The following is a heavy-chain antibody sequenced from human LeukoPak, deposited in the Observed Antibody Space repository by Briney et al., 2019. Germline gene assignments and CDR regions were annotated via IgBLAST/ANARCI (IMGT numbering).Heavy chain of an antibody. V-gene: IGHV3-33*01. Sequence: GGSLRLSCAASGFTFSSYGMHWVRQAPGKGLEWVAVIWYDGSNKYYADSVKGRFTISRDNSKNTPYLQMNSLRAEDTAVYYCARGGSYGGVDYWGQGTLVTVSS. J-gene: IGHJ4*02. CDR1: GFTFSSYG. CDR2: IWYDGSNK. CDR3: ARGGSYGGVDY. D-gene: IGHD1-26*01.